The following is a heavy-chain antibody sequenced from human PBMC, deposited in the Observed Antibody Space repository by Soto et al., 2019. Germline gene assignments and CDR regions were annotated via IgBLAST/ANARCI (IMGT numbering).Heavy chain of an antibody. V-gene: IGHV1-69*13. CDR1: GGTFSSYA. J-gene: IGHJ6*02. D-gene: IGHD6-13*01. CDR3: ARCGITAGTTLRPYYGMDV. Sequence: SVEVSCKASGGTFSSYAISWVRQAPGQGLEWMGGIIPIFGTANYAQEFQGRVTITADESTSTAYMELSSLRSEDTAVYYCARCGITAGTTLRPYYGMDVWGQGTTVTVSS. CDR2: IIPIFGTA.